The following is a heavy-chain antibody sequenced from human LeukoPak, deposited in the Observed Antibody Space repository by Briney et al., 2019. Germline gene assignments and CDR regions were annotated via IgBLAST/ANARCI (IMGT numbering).Heavy chain of an antibody. V-gene: IGHV1-2*02. D-gene: IGHD1-20*01. CDR2: INPSSGGT. J-gene: IGHJ5*02. CDR1: GYTFTSYY. Sequence: ASGKVSCKASGYTFTSYYMHWGRQAPGQGLEWRGWINPSSGGTNYEQKFQGRVTMTRDTSIRTAYMELSRLRSDDTAVYDCARASVITGSTETFDPWGQGTLVSVSS. CDR3: ARASVITGSTETFDP.